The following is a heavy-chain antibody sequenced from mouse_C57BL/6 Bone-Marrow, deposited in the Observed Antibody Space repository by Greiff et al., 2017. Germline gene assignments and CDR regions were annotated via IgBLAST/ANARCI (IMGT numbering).Heavy chain of an antibody. V-gene: IGHV5-4*01. Sequence: EVKVVESGGGLVKPGGSLKLSCAASGFTFSSYAMSWVRQTPEKRLEWVATISDGGSYTYYPDNVKGRFTISRDNAKNNLYLQRSHLKSEDTAMYYCARDSHDCDREHWYAMDDWGKGTSVTVSS. D-gene: IGHD2-4*01. J-gene: IGHJ4*01. CDR2: ISDGGSYT. CDR3: ARDSHDCDREHWYAMDD. CDR1: GFTFSSYA.